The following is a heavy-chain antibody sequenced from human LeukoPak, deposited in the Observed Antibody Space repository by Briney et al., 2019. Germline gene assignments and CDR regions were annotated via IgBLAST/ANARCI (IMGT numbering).Heavy chain of an antibody. CDR2: INHSGST. CDR3: ARTRRIAAAGRLNWFDP. D-gene: IGHD6-13*01. V-gene: IGHV4-39*07. CDR1: GGFISSSSYF. J-gene: IGHJ5*02. Sequence: SETLSLTCTVSGGFISSSSYFWGWIRQPPGKGLEWIGEINHSGSTNYNPSLKSRVTISVDTSKNQFSLKLSSVTAADTAVYYCARTRRIAAAGRLNWFDPWGQETLVTVSS.